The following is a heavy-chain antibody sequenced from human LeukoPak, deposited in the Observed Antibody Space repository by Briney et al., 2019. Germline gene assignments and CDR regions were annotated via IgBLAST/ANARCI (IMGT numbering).Heavy chain of an antibody. J-gene: IGHJ4*02. CDR1: GFTFSSYS. Sequence: AGSLRLSCAASGFTFSSYSMNWVRQAPGKGLEYVSSISSTSSYIYYADSVKGRFTISRDNAKNSLYLQMNSLRAEYTAVYYCARGVGYDFWSGYLYYFDYWGQGTLVTVSS. D-gene: IGHD3-3*01. V-gene: IGHV3-21*01. CDR2: ISSTSSYI. CDR3: ARGVGYDFWSGYLYYFDY.